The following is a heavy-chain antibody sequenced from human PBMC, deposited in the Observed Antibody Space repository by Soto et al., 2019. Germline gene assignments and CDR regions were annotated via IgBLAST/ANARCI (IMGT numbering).Heavy chain of an antibody. CDR1: CGSISSYY. D-gene: IGHD5-18*01. V-gene: IGHV4-59*01. CDR2: IYYSGST. CDR3: ARDNGYSYGYTLDH. J-gene: IGHJ4*02. Sequence: SDTLSLTCTVSCGSISSYYWSWIRQPPGKGLEWIGYIYYSGSTNYNPSLKSRVTISVDTSKNQFSLKLSPVTAADTAVYYCARDNGYSYGYTLDHWGQGTLVTVS.